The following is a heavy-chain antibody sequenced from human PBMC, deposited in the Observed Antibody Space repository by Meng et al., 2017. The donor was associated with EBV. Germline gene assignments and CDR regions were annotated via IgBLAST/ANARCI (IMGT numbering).Heavy chain of an antibody. J-gene: IGHJ4*02. V-gene: IGHV1-69*01. CDR2: IIPIFGTA. D-gene: IGHD3-22*01. CDR1: XXXXXSYA. Sequence: QVQLVQSGAEVKKXXAXVKVVXXAXXXXXXSYAISWVRQAPGQGLEWMGGIIPIFGTANYAQKFQGRVTITADESTSTAYMELSSLRSEDTAVYYCARGRTYYYDSSGYYYKYYFDYWGQGTLGTVS. CDR3: ARGRTYYYDSSGYYYKYYFDY.